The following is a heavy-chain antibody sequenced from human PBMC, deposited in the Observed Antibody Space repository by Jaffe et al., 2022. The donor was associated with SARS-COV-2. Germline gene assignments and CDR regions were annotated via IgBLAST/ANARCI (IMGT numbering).Heavy chain of an antibody. CDR2: IWYDGSNK. Sequence: QVQLVESGGGVVQPGRSLRLSCAASGFTFSSYGMHWVRQAPGKGLEWVAVIWYDGSNKYYADSVKGRFTISRDNSKNTLYLQMNSLRAEDTAVYYCARDGSVVAATGYFDYWGQGTLVTVSS. V-gene: IGHV3-33*01. J-gene: IGHJ4*02. D-gene: IGHD2-15*01. CDR3: ARDGSVVAATGYFDY. CDR1: GFTFSSYG.